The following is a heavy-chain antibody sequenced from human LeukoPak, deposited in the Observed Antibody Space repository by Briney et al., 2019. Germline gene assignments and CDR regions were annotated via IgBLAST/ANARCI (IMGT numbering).Heavy chain of an antibody. J-gene: IGHJ6*02. CDR3: ARDGSHGSYYTVVHYYYGMDV. Sequence: GGSLRLSCAASGFTFSSYAMSWVRHAPGKGLEWVSSISANGNSTYYADSVKGRFTISRDNAKNSLYLQMNSLRAEDTAVYYCARDGSHGSYYTVVHYYYGMDVWGQGTTVTVSS. CDR2: ISANGNST. CDR1: GFTFSSYA. D-gene: IGHD1-26*01. V-gene: IGHV3-48*04.